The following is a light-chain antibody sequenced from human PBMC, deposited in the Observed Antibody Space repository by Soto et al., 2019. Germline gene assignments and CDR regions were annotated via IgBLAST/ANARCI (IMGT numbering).Light chain of an antibody. CDR3: QQYKNWPRT. CDR1: QSVDIN. Sequence: EIVLTQSPSTRSVSPWDRFTLSFMASQSVDINLAWYQQRSGQAPRLLIYGASTRATDMPGRFSGSGSGTEFTLTISSLQSEDFAVYYCQQYKNWPRTFGRGTKVDI. J-gene: IGKJ4*02. V-gene: IGKV3-15*01. CDR2: GAS.